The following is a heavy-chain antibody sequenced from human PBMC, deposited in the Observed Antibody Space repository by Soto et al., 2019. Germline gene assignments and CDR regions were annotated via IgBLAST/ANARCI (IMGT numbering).Heavy chain of an antibody. CDR3: AKGSWGSSWQIEYFQH. J-gene: IGHJ1*01. D-gene: IGHD6-13*01. CDR2: ISGSGGST. Sequence: EVQLLESGGGLVQPGGSLRLSCAASGFTFSSYAMSWVRQAPGKGLEWVSAISGSGGSTYYADSVKGRFTISRDNSKNTLYLQMNSLRAEDTAVYYCAKGSWGSSWQIEYFQHWGQGTLVTVSS. CDR1: GFTFSSYA. V-gene: IGHV3-23*01.